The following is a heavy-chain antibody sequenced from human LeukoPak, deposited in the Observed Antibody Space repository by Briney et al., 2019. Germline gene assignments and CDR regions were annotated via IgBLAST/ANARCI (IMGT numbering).Heavy chain of an antibody. Sequence: GGSLRLSCAASGFTFSSYGMTWVRQAPGKGLEWVSAISGGGYSTYYADSVKGRFTISREGSRDTLYLQMHSLRAEDTAVYYCAKMSDYGGPSYFDYWGQGTLVTVSS. V-gene: IGHV3-23*01. CDR1: GFTFSSYG. CDR2: ISGGGYST. J-gene: IGHJ4*02. D-gene: IGHD4-23*01. CDR3: AKMSDYGGPSYFDY.